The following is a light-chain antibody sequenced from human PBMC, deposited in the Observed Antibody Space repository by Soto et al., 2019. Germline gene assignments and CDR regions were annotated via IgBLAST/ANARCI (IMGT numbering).Light chain of an antibody. CDR1: SSDVGGYNY. CDR3: GTWDSSLSVGVV. CDR2: DNQ. V-gene: IGLV1-51*01. Sequence: QSALTQPASVSGSPGQSITISCTGTSSDVGGYNYVSWYQHVPGRAPKLVIYDNQKRPSGVPDRFSGSKSGTSANLDISGLQTGDEADYYCGTWDSSLSVGVVFGGGTKLTVL. J-gene: IGLJ2*01.